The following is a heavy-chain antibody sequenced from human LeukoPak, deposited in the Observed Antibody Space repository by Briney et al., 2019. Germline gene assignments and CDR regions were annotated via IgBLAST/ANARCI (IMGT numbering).Heavy chain of an antibody. Sequence: GGSLRLSCAASGFIFSSDWMSWVRQAPGKGLEWVANIKQDGSEKYYVDSVKGRFTISRDNAKNSLYLQMNSLRAEDTAVYYCARAGGQRYDFWSGSAGGYFDYWGQGTLVTVSS. J-gene: IGHJ4*02. CDR3: ARAGGQRYDFWSGSAGGYFDY. CDR1: GFIFSSDW. D-gene: IGHD3-3*01. V-gene: IGHV3-7*01. CDR2: IKQDGSEK.